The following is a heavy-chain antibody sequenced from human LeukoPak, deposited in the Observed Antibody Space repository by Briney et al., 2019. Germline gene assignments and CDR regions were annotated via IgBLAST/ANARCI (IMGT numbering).Heavy chain of an antibody. J-gene: IGHJ4*02. D-gene: IGHD4-17*01. CDR2: ISSSATYI. CDR3: ATWDDYGDYVAFEY. CDR1: GFTFSSYT. Sequence: PGGSLRLSCAGSGFTFSSYTMYWVRQAPGKGLEWVSSISSSATYIYYADSVRGRFTISRDDAKNSLFLHMNSLRAEDTAVYYCATWDDYGDYVAFEYWGQGTLVTVSS. V-gene: IGHV3-21*01.